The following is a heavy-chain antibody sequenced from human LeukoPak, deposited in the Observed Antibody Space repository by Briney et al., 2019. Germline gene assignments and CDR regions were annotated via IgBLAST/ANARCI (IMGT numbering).Heavy chain of an antibody. CDR3: AKASYSSGWTAGDYFDY. CDR2: ISWNSGSI. Sequence: GGSLRLSCAASGFTFDDYAMHWVRQAPGKGLEWVSGISWNSGSIGYADSVKGRFTISRDNAKNSLYLQMNSLRAEDTALYYCAKASYSSGWTAGDYFDYWGQGTLVTVPS. D-gene: IGHD6-19*01. J-gene: IGHJ4*02. V-gene: IGHV3-9*01. CDR1: GFTFDDYA.